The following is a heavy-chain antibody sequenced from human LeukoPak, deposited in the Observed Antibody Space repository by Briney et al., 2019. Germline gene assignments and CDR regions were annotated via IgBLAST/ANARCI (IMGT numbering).Heavy chain of an antibody. D-gene: IGHD6-13*01. Sequence: GGSLRLSCAASGFTFDDYAMHWVRQAPGKGLEWVSGISWNSGSIGYADSVKGRFTISRDNAKNSLYLQMNSLRAEDTALYYCAKDGAAAGPAFYYYYGMDVWGQGTTVTVSS. CDR1: GFTFDDYA. CDR2: ISWNSGSI. J-gene: IGHJ6*02. CDR3: AKDGAAAGPAFYYYYGMDV. V-gene: IGHV3-9*01.